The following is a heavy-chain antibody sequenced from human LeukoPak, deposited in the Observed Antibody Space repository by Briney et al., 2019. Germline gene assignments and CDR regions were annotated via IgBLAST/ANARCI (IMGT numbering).Heavy chain of an antibody. D-gene: IGHD3-10*01. CDR2: IREDGSEK. CDR1: GFTFRNHW. Sequence: GGSLRLSCAATGFTFRNHWMGWVSQAIGKGLECVAKIREDGSEKHYVDSVKGRFTISRDNAKNSLYLHMNSLRADDTAVYYCAREGYTGWSWFGESDFIDYWGQGTLVTVSS. CDR3: AREGYTGWSWFGESDFIDY. J-gene: IGHJ4*02. V-gene: IGHV3-7*01.